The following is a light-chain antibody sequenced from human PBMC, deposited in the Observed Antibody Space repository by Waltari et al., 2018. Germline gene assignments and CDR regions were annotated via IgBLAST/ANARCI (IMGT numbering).Light chain of an antibody. CDR1: NSDIGEYKY. CDR3: CSYAGRYTMI. Sequence: QSALTQPRSVSGSPGQTVTISCTGTNSDIGEYKYVSWFQLHPGKAPNLIIYNVTDRPSGVPHRFSGSKSGSTASLTISGLQPEDEGDYFCCSYAGRYTMIFGGGTRLTVL. CDR2: NVT. J-gene: IGLJ2*01. V-gene: IGLV2-11*01.